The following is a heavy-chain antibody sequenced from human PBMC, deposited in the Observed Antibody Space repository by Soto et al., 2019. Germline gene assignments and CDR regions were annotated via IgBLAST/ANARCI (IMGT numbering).Heavy chain of an antibody. D-gene: IGHD2-8*02. V-gene: IGHV3-23*01. Sequence: PGGSLRLSCGVSGFICSSYDMSWVRQAPGKGLEWVSTILVGGSTHYEDSVKGRFTTSRDTSKNTVYLQMNSLTAGDTAMYYCAKATATGGGAFEIYGKGTMVTVSS. J-gene: IGHJ3*02. CDR1: GFICSSYD. CDR2: ILVGGST. CDR3: AKATATGGGAFEI.